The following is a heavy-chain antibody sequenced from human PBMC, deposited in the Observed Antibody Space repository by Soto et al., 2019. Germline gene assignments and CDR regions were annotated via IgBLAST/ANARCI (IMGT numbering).Heavy chain of an antibody. D-gene: IGHD2-2*02. CDR3: ARDSNRYCISTSCYTRGVFDY. CDR2: ISSSSSTI. Sequence: PGGSLRLSCAASGFTFSSFHMNWVRQAPGRGLEWVSYISSSSSTIYYADSVKGRFTISRDNAKNSLYLQMNSLRDEDTAVYYCARDSNRYCISTSCYTRGVFDYWGQGTLVTVSS. J-gene: IGHJ4*02. CDR1: GFTFSSFH. V-gene: IGHV3-48*02.